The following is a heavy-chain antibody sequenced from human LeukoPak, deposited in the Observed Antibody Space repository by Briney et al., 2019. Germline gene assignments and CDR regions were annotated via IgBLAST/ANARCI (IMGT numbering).Heavy chain of an antibody. CDR1: GDSITISTYF. CDR3: ARVYYYDSSGYYYLRHFDY. V-gene: IGHV4-39*07. J-gene: IGHJ4*02. D-gene: IGHD3-22*01. Sequence: SETLSLTCTVSGDSITISTYFWGWIRQPPGKGLEWIGEINHSGSTNCNPSLKSRVTISVDTSKNQFSLKLSSVTAADTAVYYCARVYYYDSSGYYYLRHFDYWGRGTLVTVSS. CDR2: INHSGST.